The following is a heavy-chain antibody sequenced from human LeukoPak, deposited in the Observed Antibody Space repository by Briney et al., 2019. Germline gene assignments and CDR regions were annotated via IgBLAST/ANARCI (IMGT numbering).Heavy chain of an antibody. CDR2: IYSGGST. V-gene: IGHV3-66*01. CDR3: ARDYYDSSGFHFDI. Sequence: GGSLRLSCAASGFTVSSNYMSWVRQAPGKGLEWVSVIYSGGSTYYADSVKGRFTISRDNSKNTLYLQMNSLRAEDTAVYYCARDYYDSSGFHFDIWGQGTMVTVSS. CDR1: GFTVSSNY. J-gene: IGHJ3*02. D-gene: IGHD3-22*01.